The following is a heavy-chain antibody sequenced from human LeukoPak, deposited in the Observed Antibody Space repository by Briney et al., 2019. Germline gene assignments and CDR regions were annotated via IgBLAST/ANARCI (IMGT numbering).Heavy chain of an antibody. CDR1: GYTFTGYY. V-gene: IGHV1-2*06. Sequence: ASVKVSRKASGYTFTGYYMHWVRQAPGQGLEWMGRINPNSGGTNYAQKFQGRVTMTRDTSISTAYMELSRLRSDDTAVYYCARGPSRIQLWLTQVDYWGQGTLVTVSS. D-gene: IGHD5-18*01. J-gene: IGHJ4*02. CDR3: ARGPSRIQLWLTQVDY. CDR2: INPNSGGT.